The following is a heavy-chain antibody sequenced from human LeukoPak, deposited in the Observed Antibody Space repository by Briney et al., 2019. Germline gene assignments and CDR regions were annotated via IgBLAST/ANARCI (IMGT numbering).Heavy chain of an antibody. Sequence: SETLSLTCAVYGGSFSGYYWSWIRQPPGKGLEWIGEINHSGSTNYNPSLKSRVTISVETSKNQFSLKLSSVTAADTAVYFCARDRVESSGYYYYYGMDVWGQGTTVTVSS. V-gene: IGHV4-34*01. CDR1: GGSFSGYY. D-gene: IGHD3-22*01. CDR2: INHSGST. J-gene: IGHJ6*02. CDR3: ARDRVESSGYYYYYGMDV.